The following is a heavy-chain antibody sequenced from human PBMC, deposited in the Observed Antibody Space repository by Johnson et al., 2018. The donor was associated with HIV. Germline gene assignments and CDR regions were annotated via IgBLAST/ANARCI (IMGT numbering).Heavy chain of an antibody. CDR1: GFTFMNYV. J-gene: IGHJ3*02. V-gene: IGHV3-30-3*01. Sequence: QVQLVESGGGVVQPGRSLRLSCAASGFTFMNYVMHWVRRAPGKGLEWVAVVPDDGDNKYYADSVKGRFTISRDNSKNTLYLQMHSLRAEDTAVYYCARLRGAFDIWGQGTMVTVSS. CDR2: VPDDGDNK. CDR3: ARLRGAFDI.